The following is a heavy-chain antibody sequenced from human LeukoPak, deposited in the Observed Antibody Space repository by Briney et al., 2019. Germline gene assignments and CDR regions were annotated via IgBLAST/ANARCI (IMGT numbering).Heavy chain of an antibody. CDR2: VNHSGNT. D-gene: IGHD3-10*01. V-gene: IGHV4-34*01. CDR3: ARGRRVGSYSPLDN. J-gene: IGHJ4*02. CDR1: DGSFSAYY. Sequence: PSETLSLTCAVYDGSFSAYYWNWIRQPPGKGLEWIGEVNHSGNTNYNPSLRSRVTTSVDTSKNQLSLKLNSVPAADTAVYYCARGRRVGSYSPLDNWGQGTLVTVSS.